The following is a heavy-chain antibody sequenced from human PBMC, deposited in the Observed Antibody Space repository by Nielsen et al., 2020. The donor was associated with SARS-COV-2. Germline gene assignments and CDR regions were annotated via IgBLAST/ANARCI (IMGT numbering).Heavy chain of an antibody. CDR2: INHSGST. D-gene: IGHD2-15*01. CDR1: GGSFSGYY. J-gene: IGHJ6*02. CDR3: ARVPPAYCSGGSCYFYYYYYGMDV. V-gene: IGHV4-34*01. Sequence: SGTLSLTCAVYGGSFSGYYWSWIRQPPGKGLEWIGEINHSGSTNYNPSLKSRVTISVDTSKNQFSLKLSSVTAADTAVYYCARVPPAYCSGGSCYFYYYYYGMDVWGQGTTVTVSS.